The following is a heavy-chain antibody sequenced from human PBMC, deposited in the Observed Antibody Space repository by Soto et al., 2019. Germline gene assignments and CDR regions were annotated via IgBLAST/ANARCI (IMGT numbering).Heavy chain of an antibody. CDR3: ARVWNYVGYYYYGMDV. D-gene: IGHD1-7*01. CDR1: GDSVSSNSAA. V-gene: IGHV6-1*01. CDR2: TYYRSKWYN. Sequence: PSQTLSLTCXISGDSVSSNSAAWNWIRQSPSRGLEWLGRTYYRSKWYNDYAVSVKSRITINPDTSKNQFSLQLNSVTPEDTAVYYCARVWNYVGYYYYGMDVWGQGTTVTVSS. J-gene: IGHJ6*02.